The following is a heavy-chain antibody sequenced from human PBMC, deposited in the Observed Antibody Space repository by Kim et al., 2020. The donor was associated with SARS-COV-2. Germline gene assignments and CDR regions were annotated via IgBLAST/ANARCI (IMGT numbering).Heavy chain of an antibody. J-gene: IGHJ4*02. CDR1: GFTFSSYW. Sequence: GGSLRLSCAASGFTFSSYWMSWVRQAPGKGLEWVANIKQDGSEKYYVDSVKGRFTISRDNAKNSLYLQMNSLRAEDTAVYYCARDWSSSGWPNDYWGQGTLVTVSS. CDR2: IKQDGSEK. D-gene: IGHD6-19*01. V-gene: IGHV3-7*01. CDR3: ARDWSSSGWPNDY.